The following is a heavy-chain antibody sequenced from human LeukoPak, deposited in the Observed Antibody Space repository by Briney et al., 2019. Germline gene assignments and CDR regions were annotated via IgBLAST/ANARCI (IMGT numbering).Heavy chain of an antibody. J-gene: IGHJ4*02. CDR1: GGSISSYY. D-gene: IGHD4-17*01. CDR3: TTSPPRATVTTD. CDR2: IKSRTDGGTT. Sequence: PSETLSLTCTVSGGSISSYYWSWIRQPPGKGLEWVGRIKSRTDGGTTDYTAPVKGRFTISRDDSKNTVYLQMNSLKTEDTAVYYCTTSPPRATVTTDWGQGTLVTVSS. V-gene: IGHV3-15*01.